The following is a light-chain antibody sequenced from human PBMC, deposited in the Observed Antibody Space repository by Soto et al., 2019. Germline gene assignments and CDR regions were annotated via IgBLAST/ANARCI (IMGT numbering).Light chain of an antibody. CDR3: QQRSNWPT. CDR2: DAS. J-gene: IGKJ4*01. Sequence: VLTQSPCTLSLSLGDRATLSCRASQTVRNYYLAWYQQKPGQAPRLLIYDASNRATGIPARFSGSGSGTDFTLTISILEAEDFAVYYCQQRSNWPTFGGGTKVDIK. CDR1: QTVRNY. V-gene: IGKV3-11*01.